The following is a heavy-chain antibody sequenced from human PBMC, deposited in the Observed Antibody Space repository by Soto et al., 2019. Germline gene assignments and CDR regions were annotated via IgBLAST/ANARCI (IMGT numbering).Heavy chain of an antibody. Sequence: PGASLKISCKGSGYSFTSYWIGWVRQMPGKGLEWMGIIYPGDSDTRYSPSFQGQVTISADKSISTAYLQWSSLKASDTAMYYCARTSAAGKYYYGMDVWGQGTTXTVSS. V-gene: IGHV5-51*01. CDR2: IYPGDSDT. CDR3: ARTSAAGKYYYGMDV. J-gene: IGHJ6*02. D-gene: IGHD6-13*01. CDR1: GYSFTSYW.